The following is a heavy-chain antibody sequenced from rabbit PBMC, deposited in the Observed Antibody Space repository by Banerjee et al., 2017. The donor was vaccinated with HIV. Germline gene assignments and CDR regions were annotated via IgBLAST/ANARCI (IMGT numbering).Heavy chain of an antibody. CDR2: IYSGSGRI. J-gene: IGHJ4*01. D-gene: IGHD2-1*01. Sequence: QSLEESGGGLVQPEGSLTLTCTASGFSFSSTYYMCWVRQAPGKGLEWIGCIYSGSGRIYYASWAKGRFTISKTSSTTVTLQMTSLTIADTATYFCARTYGVSATYFNLWGQGTLVTVS. V-gene: IGHV1S40*01. CDR1: GFSFSSTYY. CDR3: ARTYGVSATYFNL.